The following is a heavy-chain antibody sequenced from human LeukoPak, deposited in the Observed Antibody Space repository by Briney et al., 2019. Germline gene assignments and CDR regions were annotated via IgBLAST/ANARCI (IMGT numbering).Heavy chain of an antibody. D-gene: IGHD3-22*01. V-gene: IGHV1-46*01. CDR2: INPSGGST. Sequence: GASVKVSCKASGHTFTSYYMHWVRQAPGQGLEWMGIINPSGGSTSYAQKFQGRVTMTRDMSTSTVYMELSSLRSEDTAVYYCARDRGYDSSGYYYDNYYYMDVWGKGTTVTVSS. CDR3: ARDRGYDSSGYYYDNYYYMDV. CDR1: GHTFTSYY. J-gene: IGHJ6*03.